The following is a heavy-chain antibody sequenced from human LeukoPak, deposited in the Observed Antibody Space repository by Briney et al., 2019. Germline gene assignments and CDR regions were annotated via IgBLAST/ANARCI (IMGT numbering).Heavy chain of an antibody. CDR1: GGSISSSNW. J-gene: IGHJ6*03. V-gene: IGHV4-4*02. D-gene: IGHD6-13*01. CDR2: IYHSGST. Sequence: SGTLSLTCAVSGGSISSSNWWSWVRQPPGKGLEWIGEIYHSGSTNYNPSLKSRVTISVDTSKNQFSLKLSSVTAADTAVYYCARAASSSWYYYYYYMDVWGKGTTVTVSS. CDR3: ARAASSSWYYYYYYMDV.